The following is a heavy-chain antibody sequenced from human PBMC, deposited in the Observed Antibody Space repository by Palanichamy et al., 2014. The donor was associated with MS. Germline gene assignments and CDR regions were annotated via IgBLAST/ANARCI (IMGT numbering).Heavy chain of an antibody. V-gene: IGHV4-39*01. CDR3: ARQGTGGRALDY. Sequence: QLQLQESGPGLVKPSETLSLTCNVSDGSISSSTYYWGWIRQSPGKGLEWIGSFSYSGSTYYNPSLKSRVTISVDTSKNQFSLKLSSVTAADTAVYYCARQGTGGRALDYWGQGTLVTVSS. CDR1: DGSISSSTYY. D-gene: IGHD7-27*01. CDR2: FSYSGST. J-gene: IGHJ4*02.